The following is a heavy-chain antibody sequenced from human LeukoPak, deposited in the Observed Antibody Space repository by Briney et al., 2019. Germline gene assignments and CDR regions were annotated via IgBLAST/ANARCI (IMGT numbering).Heavy chain of an antibody. Sequence: SETLSLTCAVYGGSFSGYYWSWIRQPPGKGLEWIGEINHSGSTNYNPSLKSRVTISVDTSKNQFSLKLSSVTAADTAVYYCARVRRRYFDWLLSETWYYFDYWGQGTLVTVSS. CDR3: ARVRRRYFDWLLSETWYYFDY. J-gene: IGHJ4*02. CDR2: INHSGST. CDR1: GGSFSGYY. D-gene: IGHD3-9*01. V-gene: IGHV4-34*01.